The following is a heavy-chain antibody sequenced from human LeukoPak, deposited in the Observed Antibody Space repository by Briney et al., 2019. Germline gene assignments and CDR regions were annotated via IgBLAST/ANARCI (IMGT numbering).Heavy chain of an antibody. Sequence: SETLSLTCTHPGGSIFSSNYSCMRQPPGKGLEWIGYIYYSGSTNYNPSLKSRVTISVATSKNQFFLKPSSVTAADTAVYYCAREVFSSTCCAGYYFDHWGQGTLVTVSS. CDR2: IYYSGST. CDR3: AREVFSSTCCAGYYFDH. J-gene: IGHJ4*02. V-gene: IGHV4-59*01. CDR1: GGSIFSSN. D-gene: IGHD2-2*01.